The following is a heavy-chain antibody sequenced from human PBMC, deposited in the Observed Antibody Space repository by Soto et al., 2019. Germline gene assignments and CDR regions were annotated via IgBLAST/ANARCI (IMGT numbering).Heavy chain of an antibody. J-gene: IGHJ6*02. CDR2: IIPLVGST. CDR1: GGLFSSQA. Sequence: QVQVEQSGAEVKKPGSSLKVSCKTSGGLFSSQAFNWVRQARGHGLEWMGGIIPLVGSTTYAQKFQDGVTFTADESTSTVYTELRSLRSEDTATYVCAMSDGHYFYYVIDVWGRGTMVTVSS. D-gene: IGHD3-22*01. V-gene: IGHV1-69*01. CDR3: AMSDGHYFYYVIDV.